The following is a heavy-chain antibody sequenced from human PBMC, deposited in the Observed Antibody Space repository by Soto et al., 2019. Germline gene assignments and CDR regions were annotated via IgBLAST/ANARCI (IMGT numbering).Heavy chain of an antibody. V-gene: IGHV3-74*01. CDR1: GYTFSSYW. CDR2: VNGDGSST. J-gene: IGHJ4*02. D-gene: IGHD2-8*01. Sequence: EVQLVESGGGLVQPGGSLRLSCAASGYTFSSYWMHWVRQAPGKGLVWVSRVNGDGSSTSYADPVKGRFTISRDNAKNTVHLPMDSLRAEDTSVYYCARVMANLPWYFDYWGQGTLVSVSS. CDR3: ARVMANLPWYFDY.